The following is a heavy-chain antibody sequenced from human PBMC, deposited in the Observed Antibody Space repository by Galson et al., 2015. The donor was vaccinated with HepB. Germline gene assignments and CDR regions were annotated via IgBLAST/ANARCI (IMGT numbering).Heavy chain of an antibody. D-gene: IGHD1-7*01. J-gene: IGHJ4*02. CDR2: ISAYNGNT. Sequence: SVKVSCKASGYTFTSYGISWVRQAPGQGLEWMGWISAYNGNTNYAQKFQGRVTMTTDTSTSTAYMELRSLRSDDTAVYYCARDQASQLELRGFDYWGQGTLVTVSS. CDR3: ARDQASQLELRGFDY. V-gene: IGHV1-18*01. CDR1: GYTFTSYG.